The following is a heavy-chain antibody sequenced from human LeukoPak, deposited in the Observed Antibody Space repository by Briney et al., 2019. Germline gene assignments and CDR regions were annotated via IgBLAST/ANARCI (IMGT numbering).Heavy chain of an antibody. CDR3: AKDLSWIAAAGTDY. J-gene: IGHJ4*02. V-gene: IGHV3-33*06. D-gene: IGHD6-13*01. CDR1: GFTFSSYG. CDR2: IWYDGSNK. Sequence: PGGSLRLSCAASGFTFSSYGMHWVRQAPGKGLEWVAVIWYDGSNKYYADSVKGRFTISRDNSKNTLYLQMNSLRAEDTAVYYCAKDLSWIAAAGTDYWGQGTLVTVSS.